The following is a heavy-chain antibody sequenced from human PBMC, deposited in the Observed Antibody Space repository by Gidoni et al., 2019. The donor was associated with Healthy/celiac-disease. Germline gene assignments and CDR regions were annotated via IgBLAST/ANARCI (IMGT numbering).Heavy chain of an antibody. D-gene: IGHD5-18*01. CDR2: IYHSGST. CDR3: ARVSLVEYSYGLDY. V-gene: IGHV4-30-2*01. CDR1: GGSISSGGYS. Sequence: QLQLQESGSGLVKPSRTLSLTCAVSGGSISSGGYSWSWIRQPPGKGLEWIGYIYHSGSTYYNPSLKSRVTISGDRSKNQFTLKLSSVTAADTAVYYCARVSLVEYSYGLDYWGQGTLVTVSS. J-gene: IGHJ4*02.